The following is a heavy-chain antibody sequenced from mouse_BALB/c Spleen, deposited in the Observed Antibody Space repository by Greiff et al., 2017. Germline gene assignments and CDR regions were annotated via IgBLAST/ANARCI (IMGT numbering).Heavy chain of an antibody. V-gene: IGHV1S126*01. J-gene: IGHJ4*01. Sequence: QVQLQQSGPQLVRPGASVKISCKASGYSFTSYWMHWVHQRPGQGLEWIGMIDPSDSETRLNQKFKDKATLTVDQSSSTAYMQLSSPTSEDSAVYYCARRWRWLLVTPHYYAMDYWGQGTSVTVSS. CDR1: GYSFTSYW. CDR3: ARRWRWLLVTPHYYAMDY. D-gene: IGHD2-3*01. CDR2: IDPSDSET.